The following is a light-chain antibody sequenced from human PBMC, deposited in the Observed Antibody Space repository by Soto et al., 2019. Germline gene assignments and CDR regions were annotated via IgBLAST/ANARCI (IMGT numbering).Light chain of an antibody. J-gene: IGLJ1*01. CDR2: DVT. Sequence: QSVLTQPASVSGSPGQSITISCTGSSSDVGGYIYVSWYQQHPGKAPKLMIYDVTSRPSGVSYRFSGSKSGNTASLTISGLQAEDEDDYYCSSYTTSSSYVFGTGTKVTAL. CDR1: SSDVGGYIY. V-gene: IGLV2-14*01. CDR3: SSYTTSSSYV.